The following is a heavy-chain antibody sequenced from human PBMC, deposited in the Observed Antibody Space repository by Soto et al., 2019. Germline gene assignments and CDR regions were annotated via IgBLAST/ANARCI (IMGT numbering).Heavy chain of an antibody. CDR1: GGSFSGYY. CDR2: VNHSGST. Sequence: QVQLQQWGAGLLKPSETLSLTCAVYGGSFSGYYWSWIRQPPGQGLEWIGEVNHSGSTNYNPSLKSRVTISVDTSKNQFSLKLSSVTAADTAVYYCARVVHKGRFLEWLPSLKYFDYWGQGNLVTVSS. V-gene: IGHV4-34*01. CDR3: ARVVHKGRFLEWLPSLKYFDY. J-gene: IGHJ4*02. D-gene: IGHD3-3*01.